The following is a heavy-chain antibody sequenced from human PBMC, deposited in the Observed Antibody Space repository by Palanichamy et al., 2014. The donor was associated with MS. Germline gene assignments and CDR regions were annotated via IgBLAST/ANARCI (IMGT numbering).Heavy chain of an antibody. CDR2: ISPNSGGT. Sequence: QVQLVQSGAEVKRPGASAKVSCQASGYTFTGYYIHWVRQAPGQGLEWMGWISPNSGGTNYAQKFQDRLTMTRDTSITTIYMELTRLRSDDTAVYFCARLGPGEYVWGTYRYGWFDAWGPGTLVTVSS. CDR3: ARLGPGEYVWGTYRYGWFDA. V-gene: IGHV1-2*02. D-gene: IGHD3-16*02. J-gene: IGHJ5*02. CDR1: GYTFTGYY.